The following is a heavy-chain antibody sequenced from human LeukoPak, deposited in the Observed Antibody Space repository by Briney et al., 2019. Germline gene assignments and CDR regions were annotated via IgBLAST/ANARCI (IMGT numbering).Heavy chain of an antibody. Sequence: PGGSLRLSCAASGFTFSSYAMSWVRQAPGKGLEWVSAISGSGGSTYYADSVKGRFTISRDNSKHTLYLQMNSLRADDTAVYYCAARLTIFGVVIIPFDYWGQGTLVTVSS. J-gene: IGHJ4*02. CDR3: AARLTIFGVVIIPFDY. D-gene: IGHD3-3*01. CDR2: ISGSGGST. CDR1: GFTFSSYA. V-gene: IGHV3-23*01.